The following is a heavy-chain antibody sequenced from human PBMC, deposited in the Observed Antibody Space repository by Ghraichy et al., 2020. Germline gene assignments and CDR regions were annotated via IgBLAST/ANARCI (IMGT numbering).Heavy chain of an antibody. CDR1: GFSFSRTD. J-gene: IGHJ3*02. CDR3: ASESTGAFDI. V-gene: IGHV3-74*01. Sequence: GGSLRLSCAASGFSFSRTDVHWVRQVPGKGLVWVAGISAGGSFKNYADCGGGRFTISRDNARNFVDLQMNNLRGEDTAVYYCASESTGAFDIWGQGTMVTVSP. CDR2: ISAGGSFK.